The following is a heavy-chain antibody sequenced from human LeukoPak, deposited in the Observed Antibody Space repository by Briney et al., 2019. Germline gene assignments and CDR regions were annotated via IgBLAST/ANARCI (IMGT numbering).Heavy chain of an antibody. CDR2: INPNSGGT. J-gene: IGHJ4*02. CDR3: ARAGLQLEPPPGDY. Sequence: ASVKVSCKASGYTFTGYYMHWVRQAPGQGLEWMGWINPNSGGTNYAQKFQGRVTMTRDTYISTAYMELSRLRSDDTAVYYCARAGLQLEPPPGDYWGQGTLVTVSS. D-gene: IGHD1-1*01. CDR1: GYTFTGYY. V-gene: IGHV1-2*02.